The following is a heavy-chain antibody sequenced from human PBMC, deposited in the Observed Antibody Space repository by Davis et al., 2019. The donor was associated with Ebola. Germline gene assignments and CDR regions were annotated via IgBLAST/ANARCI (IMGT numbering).Heavy chain of an antibody. D-gene: IGHD6-13*01. Sequence: PGGSLRLSCTVSGGSISSSSYYWGWIRQPPGKGLEWIGSLYYSGSTYYNPSLKSRVTISVETSKNQFSLKLSSVTAADTAVYYCARHVPSSSWLDYWGQGTLVTVSS. CDR1: GGSISSSSYY. CDR2: LYYSGST. V-gene: IGHV4-39*01. CDR3: ARHVPSSSWLDY. J-gene: IGHJ4*02.